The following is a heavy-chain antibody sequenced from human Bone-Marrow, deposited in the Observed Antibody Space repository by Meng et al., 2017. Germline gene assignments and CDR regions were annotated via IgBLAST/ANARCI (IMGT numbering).Heavy chain of an antibody. CDR3: ARVTGPSWFDP. CDR1: GFTFSSYA. CDR2: ISYDGSNK. J-gene: IGHJ5*02. Sequence: GESLKISCAASGFTFSSYAMHWVRQAPGKWLACVAVISYDGSNKYYADSVKGLFTISRDNSKNTLYLHMNSLRAEDTAVYYCARVTGPSWFDPWGQGTLVTVSS. V-gene: IGHV3-30*01. D-gene: IGHD1-20*01.